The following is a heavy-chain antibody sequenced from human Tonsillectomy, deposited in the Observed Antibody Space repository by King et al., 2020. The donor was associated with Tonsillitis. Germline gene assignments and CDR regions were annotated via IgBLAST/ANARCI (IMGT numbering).Heavy chain of an antibody. V-gene: IGHV1-69*01. CDR3: ARDVLPAARNNWFDP. CDR1: GGTFSGYG. J-gene: IGHJ5*02. Sequence: VQLVESGAEVKKPGSSVKVSCKASGGTFSGYGINWVRQAPGQGPEWMGGIIPIFGTADYAQKFQGRVTITADESTSTVYMELSSLRSEDTAVYYCARDVLPAARNNWFDPWGQGTQVTVSS. D-gene: IGHD2-2*01. CDR2: IIPIFGTA.